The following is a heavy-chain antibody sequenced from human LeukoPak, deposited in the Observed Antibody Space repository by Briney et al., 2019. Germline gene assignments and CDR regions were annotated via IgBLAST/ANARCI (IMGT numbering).Heavy chain of an antibody. CDR3: LRGDRRDY. CDR1: GFTFDDYG. J-gene: IGHJ4*02. V-gene: IGHV3-21*06. Sequence: GGSLRLSCAASGFTFDDYGMSWVRQAPGKGLEWVASIDSSGGYIFYADSVKGRFIISRDNAKDSLYLQMNSLSVEDTAVYYCLRGDRRDYWGQGTLVTVSS. CDR2: IDSSGGYI.